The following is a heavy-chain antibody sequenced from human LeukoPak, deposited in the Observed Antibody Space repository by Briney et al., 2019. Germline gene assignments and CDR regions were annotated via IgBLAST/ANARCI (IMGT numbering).Heavy chain of an antibody. CDR1: GFTFSSYA. D-gene: IGHD3-22*01. V-gene: IGHV3-30*01. J-gene: IGHJ4*02. CDR2: ISYDGSNK. CDR3: ARAEGGDYYDSSGYRPDY. Sequence: GGSLRLSCAASGFTFSSYAMHWVRQAPGKGLEWVAVISYDGSNKYYADSVKGRFTISRDNSKNTLYLQMNSLRAEDTAVYYCARAEGGDYYDSSGYRPDYWGQGTLVTVSS.